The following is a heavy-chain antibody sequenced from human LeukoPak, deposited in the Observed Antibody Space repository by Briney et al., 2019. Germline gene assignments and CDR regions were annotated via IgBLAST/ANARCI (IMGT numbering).Heavy chain of an antibody. CDR1: GFAFSTYS. CDR3: ARGIVGATSNYFDY. V-gene: IGHV3-48*04. D-gene: IGHD1-26*01. Sequence: QPGGSLRLSCAASGFAFSTYSMNWVRQAPGKGLEWVSYISGSGSTIYYADSVKGRFTISRDNAKNSLYLQMNSLRAEDTAVYYCARGIVGATSNYFDYWGQGTLVTVSS. J-gene: IGHJ4*02. CDR2: ISGSGSTI.